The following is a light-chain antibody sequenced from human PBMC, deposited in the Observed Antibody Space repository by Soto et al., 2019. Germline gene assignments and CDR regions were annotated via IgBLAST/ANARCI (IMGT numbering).Light chain of an antibody. V-gene: IGLV1-44*01. CDR2: YNN. J-gene: IGLJ1*01. CDR1: NSNIASNT. Sequence: QSVLTQPPSACETPGQTVSISCSGSNSNIASNTVNWYQHLPGTAPKLLIYYNNQRPSGVPDRFSGSKSGTSASLAISGLQSEDESDYYCAAWDDTLKRYVFGTGTKVTVL. CDR3: AAWDDTLKRYV.